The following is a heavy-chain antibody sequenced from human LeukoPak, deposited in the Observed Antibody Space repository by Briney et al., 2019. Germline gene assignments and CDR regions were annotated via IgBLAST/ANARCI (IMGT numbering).Heavy chain of an antibody. J-gene: IGHJ4*02. Sequence: GESLRISCKGSGYTFTTYWNGWVRQMPGKGLEWMGIIYAGDSDTRYSPSFQGQVTFSADKSISTAYLQWSSLKASDTAMYYCARGGTMVRGGIYYFDYWGQGTLVTVSS. CDR3: ARGGTMVRGGIYYFDY. CDR1: GYTFTTYW. CDR2: IYAGDSDT. D-gene: IGHD3-10*01. V-gene: IGHV5-51*01.